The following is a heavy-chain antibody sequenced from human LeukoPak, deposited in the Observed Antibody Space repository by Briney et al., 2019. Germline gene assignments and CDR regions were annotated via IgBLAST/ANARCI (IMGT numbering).Heavy chain of an antibody. J-gene: IGHJ6*03. CDR3: ARDHCSGGSCYYYYYMDV. CDR1: GGSISSYY. V-gene: IGHV4-4*07. D-gene: IGHD2-15*01. CDR2: IYTSRST. Sequence: PSETLSLTCTVSGGSISSYYWSWIRQPAGKGLEWIGRIYTSRSTNYNPSLKSRVTISVDKSKNQFSLKLSSVTAADTAVYYCARDHCSGGSCYYYYYMDVWGKGTTVTVSS.